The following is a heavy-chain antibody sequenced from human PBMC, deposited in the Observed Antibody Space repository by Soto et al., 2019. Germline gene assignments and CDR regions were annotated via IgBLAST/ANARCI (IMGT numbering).Heavy chain of an antibody. Sequence: GXSLRLSCAASGFTFSSYAMHWGRQAPGKGLEGVAVISYDGSNKYYADSVKGRFTISRDNSKNTLYLQMNSLRAEDTSVYYCAREFESSLSIAFDYWGQGTLVTVSS. J-gene: IGHJ4*02. D-gene: IGHD6-6*01. V-gene: IGHV3-30-3*01. CDR2: ISYDGSNK. CDR3: AREFESSLSIAFDY. CDR1: GFTFSSYA.